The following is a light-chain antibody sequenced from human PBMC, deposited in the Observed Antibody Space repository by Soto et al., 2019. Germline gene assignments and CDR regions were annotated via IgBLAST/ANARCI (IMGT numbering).Light chain of an antibody. CDR3: QQSLGIPYT. V-gene: IGKV1-39*01. CDR2: AAS. J-gene: IGKJ2*01. CDR1: QSITGY. Sequence: DIQMTQCPSSLSASVGDRVTITCRASQSITGYLNWYQQKPGKAPKLLIYAASSLQSGVPSRFSGSGSGTDFTLTISSLQRDDFATYFCQQSLGIPYTFGQGTRLETK.